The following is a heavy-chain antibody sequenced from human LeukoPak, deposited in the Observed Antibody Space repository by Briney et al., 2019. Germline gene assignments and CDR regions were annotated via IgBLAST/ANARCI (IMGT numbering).Heavy chain of an antibody. J-gene: IGHJ4*02. CDR3: ARRGGSSSRRSPIDY. Sequence: GGSLRLSCTASGFTFSDYWMTWVRPAPGKGPDGVANIKQDGSQRYYVDSVRGRFTISRDNAKNSLFLQMNGLRAEDTAVYYCARRGGSSSRRSPIDYWGQGTLVTVSS. CDR1: GFTFSDYW. D-gene: IGHD6-6*01. V-gene: IGHV3-7*01. CDR2: IKQDGSQR.